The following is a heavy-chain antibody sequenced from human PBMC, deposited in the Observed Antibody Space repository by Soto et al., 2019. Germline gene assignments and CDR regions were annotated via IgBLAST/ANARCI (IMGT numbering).Heavy chain of an antibody. CDR3: ARVLIAVANNGMDV. J-gene: IGHJ6*02. D-gene: IGHD6-19*01. Sequence: PGGSLRLSCAASGFTFSDYYMSWIRQAPGKGLEWVSYISSSSSYTNYADSVKGRFTISRDNAKNSLHLQMNSLRAEDTAVYYCARVLIAVANNGMDVWGQGTTVTVSS. CDR2: ISSSSSYT. V-gene: IGHV3-11*06. CDR1: GFTFSDYY.